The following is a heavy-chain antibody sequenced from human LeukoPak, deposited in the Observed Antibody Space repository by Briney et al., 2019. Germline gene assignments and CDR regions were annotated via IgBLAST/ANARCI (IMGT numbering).Heavy chain of an antibody. J-gene: IGHJ6*03. CDR3: ARHVGVVVPAAIGSHYYYYYYMDV. D-gene: IGHD2-2*02. V-gene: IGHV5-51*01. CDR2: IYPGDSDT. Sequence: GESLKISCKGSGYSFTSYWIGWVRQMPGKGLEWMGIIYPGDSDTRYSPSFQGQVTISADKSISTAYLQWSSLKASDTAMYYCARHVGVVVPAAIGSHYYYYYYMDVWGKGTTVTVSS. CDR1: GYSFTSYW.